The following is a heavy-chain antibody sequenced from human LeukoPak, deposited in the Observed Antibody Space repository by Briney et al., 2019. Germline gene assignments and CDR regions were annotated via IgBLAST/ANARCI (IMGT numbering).Heavy chain of an antibody. CDR2: INHSGST. V-gene: IGHV4-34*01. D-gene: IGHD3-22*01. CDR3: ARGDSIVVDAFDI. Sequence: GSLRLSCAASGFTVSSNYMSWIRQPPGKGLEWIGEINHSGSTNYNPSLKSRVTISVDTSKNQFSLKLSSVTAADTAVYYCARGDSIVVDAFDIWGQGTMVTVSS. CDR1: GFTVSSNY. J-gene: IGHJ3*02.